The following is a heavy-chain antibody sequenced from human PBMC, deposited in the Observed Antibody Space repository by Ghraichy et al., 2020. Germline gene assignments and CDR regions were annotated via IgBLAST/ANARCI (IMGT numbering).Heavy chain of an antibody. Sequence: SLINTDVRTTYADSVKGRFTSARDNTKNTLYLQMNSLRAEDTAVYFCARLEPETVTTDYWGQGTLVTVSS. V-gene: IGHV3-74*01. D-gene: IGHD4-17*01. CDR3: ARLEPETVTTDY. CDR2: INTDVRT. J-gene: IGHJ4*02.